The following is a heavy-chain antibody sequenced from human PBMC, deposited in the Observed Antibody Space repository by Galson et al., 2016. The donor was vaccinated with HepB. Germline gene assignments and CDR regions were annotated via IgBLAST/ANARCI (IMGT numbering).Heavy chain of an antibody. J-gene: IGHJ4*02. CDR2: ISDSGAGT. D-gene: IGHD1-20*01. CDR3: DRCVYVNCRPGWGY. Sequence: SLRLSCAASGFTFSNYALSWVRQAPGKGLEWVSAISDSGAGTYYADSGKGRFTISKDNSKNTLYLKMNSLRAEDTAVYYCDRCVYVNCRPGWGYWGQGTLVTLPS. CDR1: GFTFSNYA. V-gene: IGHV3-23*01.